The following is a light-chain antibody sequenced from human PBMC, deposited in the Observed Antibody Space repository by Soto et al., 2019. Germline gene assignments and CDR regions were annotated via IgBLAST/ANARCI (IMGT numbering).Light chain of an antibody. CDR1: QSVPRSY. V-gene: IGKV3-20*01. CDR2: GAS. J-gene: IGKJ2*01. Sequence: EIVLTQSPGTVSLSPGERATLSCRASQSVPRSYLAWYQHKPGQAPRLLISGASSRATGVPDRFSGSGSGTDFTLTISRLEPGDFAVYYCQQYGDSPPAFTFGQGTKLEI. CDR3: QQYGDSPPAFT.